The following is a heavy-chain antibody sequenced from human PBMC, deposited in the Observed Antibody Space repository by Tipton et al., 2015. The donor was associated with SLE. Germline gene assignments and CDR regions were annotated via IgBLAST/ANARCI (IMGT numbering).Heavy chain of an antibody. CDR1: GGSISSYY. CDR2: VYHSGST. V-gene: IGHV4-59*12. Sequence: TLSLTCTVSGGSISSYYWSWIRQPPGKGLEWIGSVYHSGSTHYNPSLSNRVTISLDTSRSQFSLNLYSVTAADTAVYYCARGGTGDGRNPFDPWGQGTLVTVSS. CDR3: ARGGTGDGRNPFDP. D-gene: IGHD4-17*01. J-gene: IGHJ5*02.